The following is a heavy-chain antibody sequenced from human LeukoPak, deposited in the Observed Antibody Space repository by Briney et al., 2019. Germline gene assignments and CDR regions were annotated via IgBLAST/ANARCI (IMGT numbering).Heavy chain of an antibody. Sequence: GGSLRLSCTTSGLTFGDYAMSWVRQAPGKGLEWVGFIRNKAYGGTTQFAASVEGRFTISRDDSKSIAYLQMNSLKTEDTAVYYCTRGRDGYSLNYYYYMDVWGKGTTVTVSS. CDR2: IRNKAYGGTT. J-gene: IGHJ6*03. CDR3: TRGRDGYSLNYYYYMDV. CDR1: GLTFGDYA. D-gene: IGHD5-24*01. V-gene: IGHV3-49*04.